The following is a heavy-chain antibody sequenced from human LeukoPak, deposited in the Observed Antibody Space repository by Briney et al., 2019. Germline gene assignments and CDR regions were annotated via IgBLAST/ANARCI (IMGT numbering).Heavy chain of an antibody. CDR2: IYYSGST. CDR3: ARDSRITIFGVVTSWFDP. D-gene: IGHD3-3*01. CDR1: GGSISSYY. V-gene: IGHV4-59*01. Sequence: SETLSLTCTVSGGSISSYYWSWIRQPPGKGLEWIGYIYYSGSTNYNPSLKSRVTISVDTSKNQFSLKLSSVTAADTAVYYCARDSRITIFGVVTSWFDPWGQGTLVTVSS. J-gene: IGHJ5*02.